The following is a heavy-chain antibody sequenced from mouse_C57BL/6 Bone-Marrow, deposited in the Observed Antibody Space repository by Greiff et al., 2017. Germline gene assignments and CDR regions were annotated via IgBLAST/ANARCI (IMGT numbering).Heavy chain of an antibody. V-gene: IGHV2-6-1*01. D-gene: IGHD3-2*02. CDR3: ARHTRKQLRLRWAMDY. J-gene: IGHJ4*01. CDR2: IWSDGST. Sequence: QVQLQQSGPGLVAPSQSLSITCTVSGFSLTSYGVHWVRQPPGKGLEWLVVIWSDGSTTYNSALKSRLSISKDNSKSQVFLKMNSLQTDDTAMYYCARHTRKQLRLRWAMDYWGQGTSVTVSS. CDR1: GFSLTSYG.